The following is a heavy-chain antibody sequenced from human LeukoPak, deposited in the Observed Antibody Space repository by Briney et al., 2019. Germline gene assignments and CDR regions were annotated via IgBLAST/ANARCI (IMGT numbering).Heavy chain of an antibody. CDR1: GYSFTSYW. Sequence: GESLKISCKGSGYSFTSYWIGWVRQMPGKGLEWMGIIYPGDSDTRYSPSFQGQVTIPADKSISTAYLQWSSLKASDTAMYYCARPSYSSGWYPFDFGFDPWGQGTLVTVSS. D-gene: IGHD6-19*01. CDR2: IYPGDSDT. V-gene: IGHV5-51*01. CDR3: ARPSYSSGWYPFDFGFDP. J-gene: IGHJ5*02.